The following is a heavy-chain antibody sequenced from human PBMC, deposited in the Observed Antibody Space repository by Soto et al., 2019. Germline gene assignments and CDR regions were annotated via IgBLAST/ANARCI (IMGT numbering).Heavy chain of an antibody. J-gene: IGHJ4*02. V-gene: IGHV3-21*01. CDR1: GFTFSSYS. D-gene: IGHD2-15*01. Sequence: LRLSCAASGFTFSSYSMNWVRQAPGKGLEWVSSISSSSSYTYYADSVKGRFTISRDNAKNSLYLQMNSLRAEDTAVYYCATVAPYSDWGQGTLVTVSS. CDR2: ISSSSSYT. CDR3: ATVAPYSD.